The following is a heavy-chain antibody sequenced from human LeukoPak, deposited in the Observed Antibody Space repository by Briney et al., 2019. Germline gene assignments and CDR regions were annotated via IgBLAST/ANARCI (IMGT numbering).Heavy chain of an antibody. CDR2: IYYSGST. CDR1: GGSISSYY. D-gene: IGHD4-17*01. Sequence: SETPSLTCTVSGGSISSYYWSWIRQPPGKGLEWIGYIYYSGSTNYNPSLKSRVTISVDTSKNQFSLKLSSVTAADTAVYYCARDLGVYGDQGLDYWGQGTLVTVSS. J-gene: IGHJ4*02. V-gene: IGHV4-59*01. CDR3: ARDLGVYGDQGLDY.